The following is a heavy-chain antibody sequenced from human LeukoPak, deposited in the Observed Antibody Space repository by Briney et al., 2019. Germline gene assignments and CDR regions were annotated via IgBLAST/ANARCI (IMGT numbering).Heavy chain of an antibody. J-gene: IGHJ4*02. CDR1: GYTFTNYA. CDR2: INAGNGNT. CDR3: ARGSYYYGSGSFMGSDY. V-gene: IGHV1-3*01. D-gene: IGHD3-10*01. Sequence: ASVTVSCKASGYTFTNYAMHWVRQAPGQRPEWMGWINAGNGNTEYSQKFQDRVTITRDISANTAYMELGSLTSEDTAVYYCARGSYYYGSGSFMGSDYWGQGTLVTVSS.